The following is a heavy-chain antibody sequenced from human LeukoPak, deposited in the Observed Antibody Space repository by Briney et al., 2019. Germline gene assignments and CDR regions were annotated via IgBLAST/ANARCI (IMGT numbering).Heavy chain of an antibody. J-gene: IGHJ3*02. Sequence: PGGSLRLSCAASGFTFSDHYMSWIRQAPGKGLEWVSYISSSGSTIYYADSVKGRFTISRDNAKNSLYLQMNSLRAEDTAVYYCARARDGYNSGAFDIWGQGTMVTVSS. CDR1: GFTFSDHY. D-gene: IGHD5-24*01. V-gene: IGHV3-11*04. CDR2: ISSSGSTI. CDR3: ARARDGYNSGAFDI.